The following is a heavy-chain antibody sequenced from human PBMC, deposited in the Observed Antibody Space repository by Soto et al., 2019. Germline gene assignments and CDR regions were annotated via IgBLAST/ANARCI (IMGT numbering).Heavy chain of an antibody. CDR3: TSGDFWSGYVIDY. J-gene: IGHJ4*02. CDR2: IKSKTDGGTT. CDR1: GFTFSNAW. Sequence: GSLRLSCAASGFTFSNAWMNWVRQAPGKGLEWVGRIKSKTDGGTTDYAAPVKGRFTISRDDSKNTLYLQMNSLKTEDTAVYYCTSGDFWSGYVIDYWGQGTLVTVSS. D-gene: IGHD3-3*01. V-gene: IGHV3-15*07.